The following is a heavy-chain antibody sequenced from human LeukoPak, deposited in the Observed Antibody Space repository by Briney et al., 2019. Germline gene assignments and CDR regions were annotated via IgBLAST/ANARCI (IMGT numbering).Heavy chain of an antibody. CDR1: GFTFSSYA. J-gene: IGHJ4*02. V-gene: IGHV3-23*01. Sequence: PGGSLRLSCAASGFTFSSYAMSWVRQAPGKGLEWVSSISGSGKTYYADSVKGRFTISRDNSKNTLYVQMNSLRAEDTAVYYCAKVGSVSYYFDYWGQGTLVTVSS. CDR2: ISGSGKT. D-gene: IGHD3-10*01. CDR3: AKVGSVSYYFDY.